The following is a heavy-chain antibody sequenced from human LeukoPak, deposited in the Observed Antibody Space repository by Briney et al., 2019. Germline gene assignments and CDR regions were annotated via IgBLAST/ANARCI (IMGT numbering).Heavy chain of an antibody. CDR2: ISSSSSYI. Sequence: GGSLRLSCAASGFTFSSYAMHWVRQAPGKGLEWVSSISSSSSYIYYADSVKGRFTISRDNAKNSLYLQMNSLRAEDTAVYYCAKDPYVLRYISGMVDYWGQGTLVTVSS. CDR1: GFTFSSYA. J-gene: IGHJ4*02. D-gene: IGHD3-9*01. V-gene: IGHV3-21*01. CDR3: AKDPYVLRYISGMVDY.